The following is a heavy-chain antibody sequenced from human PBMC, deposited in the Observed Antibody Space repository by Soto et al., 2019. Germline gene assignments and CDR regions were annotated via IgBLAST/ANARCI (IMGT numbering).Heavy chain of an antibody. CDR3: ARGSPSSGYPY. J-gene: IGHJ4*02. D-gene: IGHD3-22*01. Sequence: SETLSLTCAVYGGSFRGYYLSWIRQPPGKGLEWIGEINHGGRTNYNPSLKSRVTISVDMSKNQLSLKLTSVTAADTALYYCARGSPSSGYPYWGQGTLVTVSS. CDR1: GGSFRGYY. CDR2: INHGGRT. V-gene: IGHV4-34*01.